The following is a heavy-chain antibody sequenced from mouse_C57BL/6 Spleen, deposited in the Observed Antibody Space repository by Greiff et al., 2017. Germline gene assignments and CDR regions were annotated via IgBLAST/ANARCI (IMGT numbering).Heavy chain of an antibody. V-gene: IGHV1-64*01. CDR2: IHPNSGST. J-gene: IGHJ4*01. D-gene: IGHD1-1*01. CDR3: ARENYYGEYAMDY. CDR1: GYTFTSYW. Sequence: QVQLQQPGAELVKPGASVKLSCKASGYTFTSYWMHWVKQRPGQGLEWIGMIHPNSGSTNYNEKFKSKATLTVDKSSSTAYMQLSRLTSEDSALYYCARENYYGEYAMDYWGQGTSHTVSS.